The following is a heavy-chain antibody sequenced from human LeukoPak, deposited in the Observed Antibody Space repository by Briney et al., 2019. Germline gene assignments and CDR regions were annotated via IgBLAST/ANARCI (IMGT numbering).Heavy chain of an antibody. CDR2: IIPIFGIA. CDR3: ARERGYSGSYCFDY. V-gene: IGHV1-69*04. CDR1: GGTFSSYA. Sequence: SVKVSCYASGGTFSSYAISWVRQAPGQGLEWMRRIIPIFGIANYAQKFQGRVTITADKSTSTAYMELSSLGSEDTAVYYCARERGYSGSYCFDYWGQGTLVTVSS. J-gene: IGHJ4*02. D-gene: IGHD1-26*01.